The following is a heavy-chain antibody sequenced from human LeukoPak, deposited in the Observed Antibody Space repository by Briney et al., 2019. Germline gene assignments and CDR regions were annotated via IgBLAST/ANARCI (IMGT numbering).Heavy chain of an antibody. V-gene: IGHV1-2*02. Sequence: GASVKVSCKASGYTFTGYYMHWVRQAPGQGLEWMGWINPNSGGTNYAQKFQGRVTMTEDTSTDTAYMELSSLRSEDTAVYYCATVAFVIAAAGRGGYNWFDPWGQGTLVTVSS. CDR2: INPNSGGT. J-gene: IGHJ5*02. CDR3: ATVAFVIAAAGRGGYNWFDP. CDR1: GYTFTGYY. D-gene: IGHD6-13*01.